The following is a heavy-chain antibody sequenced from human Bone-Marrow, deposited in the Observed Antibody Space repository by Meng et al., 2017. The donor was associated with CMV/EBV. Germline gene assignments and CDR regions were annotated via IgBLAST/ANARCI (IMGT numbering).Heavy chain of an antibody. CDR1: GFTFSSYS. D-gene: IGHD6-13*01. Sequence: GESLKTSCAASGFTFSSYSMNWVRQAPGKGLEWVSSISSSSSYIYYADSVKGRFTISRDNAKNSLYLQMNSRRAEDTAVYYCARSSPIPAAGISDYYYGMDVWGQGTTVTVSS. CDR3: ARSSPIPAAGISDYYYGMDV. V-gene: IGHV3-21*01. CDR2: ISSSSSYI. J-gene: IGHJ6*02.